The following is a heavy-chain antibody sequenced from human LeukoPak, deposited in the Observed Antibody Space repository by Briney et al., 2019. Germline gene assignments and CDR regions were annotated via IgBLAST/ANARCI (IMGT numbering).Heavy chain of an antibody. D-gene: IGHD3-22*01. CDR2: IFYSGRT. J-gene: IGHJ3*02. CDR1: GDSISSSSHY. Sequence: SETLSLTCSVSGDSISSSSHYWGWIRQPPGKGLEWLGSIFYSGRTYYTPSLKSRVTMSLDTSKNQFSLRLTSVTAADTAVYYCARRAYDSSGLHAFDIWGQGTMVTVSS. V-gene: IGHV4-39*07. CDR3: ARRAYDSSGLHAFDI.